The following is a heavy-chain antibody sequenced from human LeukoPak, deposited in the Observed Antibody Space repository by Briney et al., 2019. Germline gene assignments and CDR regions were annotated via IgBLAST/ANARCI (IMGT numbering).Heavy chain of an antibody. Sequence: GGSLRLSCAASGFTFSSCSMNWVRQTPGKGLEWVSSISSSSSYIYYADSVKGRFTISRDNAKNSLYLQMNSLRAEDTAVYYCAKPAISSSGWYYDYWGQGTLVTVSS. V-gene: IGHV3-21*04. D-gene: IGHD6-19*01. CDR3: AKPAISSSGWYYDY. CDR2: ISSSSSYI. CDR1: GFTFSSCS. J-gene: IGHJ4*02.